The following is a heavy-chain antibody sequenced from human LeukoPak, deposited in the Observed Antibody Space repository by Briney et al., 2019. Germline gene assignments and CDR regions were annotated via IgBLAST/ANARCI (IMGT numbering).Heavy chain of an antibody. CDR2: ISIDGRDT. Sequence: GGSLRLSCAASGFTFSIYRMYWVRHSPEKGLAWVSYISIDGRDTNYADSVKGRFSISRDNAKNTLYLQMSSLRAEDTAVYYCARDRGPRTGFMVREAYDYWGQGTLVTVSS. D-gene: IGHD3-10*01. V-gene: IGHV3-74*01. CDR1: GFTFSIYR. CDR3: ARDRGPRTGFMVREAYDY. J-gene: IGHJ4*02.